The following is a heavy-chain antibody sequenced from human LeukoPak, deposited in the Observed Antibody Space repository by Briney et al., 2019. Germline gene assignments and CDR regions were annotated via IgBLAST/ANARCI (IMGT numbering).Heavy chain of an antibody. Sequence: GGSLRLSCAASGFTFSSYGMHWVRQAPGKGLEWVAVISYDGSNKYYADSVKGRFTISRDNSKNTLYLQMNSLRAEDTAVYYCAKAKAVAGLYYYYYYYGMDVWGQGTTVTVSS. J-gene: IGHJ6*02. V-gene: IGHV3-30*18. CDR3: AKAKAVAGLYYYYYYYGMDV. CDR1: GFTFSSYG. D-gene: IGHD6-19*01. CDR2: ISYDGSNK.